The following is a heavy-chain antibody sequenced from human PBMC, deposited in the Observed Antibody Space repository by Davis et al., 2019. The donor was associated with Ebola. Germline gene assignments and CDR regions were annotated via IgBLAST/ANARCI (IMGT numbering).Heavy chain of an antibody. CDR2: INHSGST. CDR1: GGSISSSSYY. V-gene: IGHV4-39*07. J-gene: IGHJ4*02. CDR3: ARARGDGYNEVDY. Sequence: SETLSLTCTVSGGSISSSSYYWSWIRQPPGKGLEWIGEINHSGSTNYNPSLKSRVTISVDTSKNQFSLKLSSVTAADTAVYYCARARGDGYNEVDYWGQGTLVTVSS. D-gene: IGHD5-24*01.